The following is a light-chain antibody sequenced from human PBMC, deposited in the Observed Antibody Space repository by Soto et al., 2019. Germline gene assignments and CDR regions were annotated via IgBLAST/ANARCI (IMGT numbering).Light chain of an antibody. CDR3: QQYYDWPPLT. Sequence: EIMMTQSPATVSVSPGERATLSCRASQSIRTNVAWYQQKPGQALTLLIYDASTRATGLSSRFSGSGSGTEFNLTISGVQSEDGAMYYCQQYYDWPPLTFGGGTRLEI. V-gene: IGKV3-15*01. J-gene: IGKJ4*02. CDR1: QSIRTN. CDR2: DAS.